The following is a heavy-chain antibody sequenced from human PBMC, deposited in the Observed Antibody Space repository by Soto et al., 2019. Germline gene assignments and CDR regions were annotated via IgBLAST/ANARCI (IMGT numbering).Heavy chain of an antibody. CDR1: GFTFNSYT. J-gene: IGHJ3*01. V-gene: IGHV3-21*01. Sequence: GGSLRLSCAASGFTFNSYTMNWVRQPPGKGLEWVSSISAGGRSIYYTDSLKGRSTVSRDNSKNSLYLQMNSLRADDTAVYYCERYTPGNPFDFCRQEKMVTVS. CDR3: ERYTPGNPFDF. CDR2: ISAGGRSI. D-gene: IGHD3-10*01.